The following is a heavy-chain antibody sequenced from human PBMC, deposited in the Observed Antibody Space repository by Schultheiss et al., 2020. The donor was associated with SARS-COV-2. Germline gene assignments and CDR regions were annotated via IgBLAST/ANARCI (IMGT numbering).Heavy chain of an antibody. D-gene: IGHD1-14*01. J-gene: IGHJ6*02. Sequence: SETLSLTCAVYGDSFTTYYWTWIRQPPGKGLEWIGSIYYSGSTYYNPSLKSRVTISVDTSKNQFSLKLSSVTAADTAVYYCAREISTTYYGMDVWGQGTTVTVSS. CDR2: IYYSGST. V-gene: IGHV4-59*12. CDR1: GDSFTTYY. CDR3: AREISTTYYGMDV.